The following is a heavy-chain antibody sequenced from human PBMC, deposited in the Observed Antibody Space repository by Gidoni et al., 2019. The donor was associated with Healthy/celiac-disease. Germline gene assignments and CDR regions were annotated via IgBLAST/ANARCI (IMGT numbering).Heavy chain of an antibody. CDR2: IIPIFGTA. J-gene: IGHJ6*02. CDR1: GGPFSSYA. V-gene: IGHV1-69*01. Sequence: QVQLVQSGAEVKKPGAPVKVSCKASGGPFSSYAISWVRQAPGQGLEWMGGIIPIFGTANYAQKFQGRVTITADESTSTAYMELSSLRSEDTVVYYCASWGSRVVPAYAPMFYGMDVWGQGTTVTVSS. CDR3: ASWGSRVVPAYAPMFYGMDV. D-gene: IGHD2-2*01.